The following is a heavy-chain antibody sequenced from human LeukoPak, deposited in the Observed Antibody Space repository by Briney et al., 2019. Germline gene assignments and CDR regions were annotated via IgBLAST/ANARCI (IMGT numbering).Heavy chain of an antibody. CDR1: GLTFSSYE. CDR2: SSNSDSTI. CDR3: VREGDYYFDY. D-gene: IGHD1-26*01. Sequence: GGSLRLSCAAAGLTFSSYEMHWVRQAPGKGLEWVSYSSNSDSTIYYADSVKGRFTISRDNAKNSLYLQMNSLRAEDTAVYYCVREGDYYFDYWGQGTLVTVSS. V-gene: IGHV3-48*03. J-gene: IGHJ4*02.